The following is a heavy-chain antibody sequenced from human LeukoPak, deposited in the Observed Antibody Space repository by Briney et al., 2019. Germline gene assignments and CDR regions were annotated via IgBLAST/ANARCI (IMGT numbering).Heavy chain of an antibody. J-gene: IGHJ3*02. CDR3: ARGKLGISLDAFDI. CDR1: GGSISSYY. D-gene: IGHD7-27*01. Sequence: PSETLSLTCTVSGGSISSYYWSWIRQPPGKGLEWLGHIYYSGSTNYNPSLKSLVTISVDTSKNQFSLKLRSVTAADTAVYYCARGKLGISLDAFDIWGQGTMVTVSS. CDR2: IYYSGST. V-gene: IGHV4-59*01.